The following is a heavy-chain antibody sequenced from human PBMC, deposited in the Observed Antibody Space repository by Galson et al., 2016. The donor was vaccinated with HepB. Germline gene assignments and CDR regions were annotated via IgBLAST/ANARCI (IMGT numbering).Heavy chain of an antibody. CDR3: AHTSCTNGVCYKEVDAYFDD. Sequence: PALVKPTQTLTLTCTFSGFSLSTSGVGVGWIRQPPGKALEWLALIYWDNGKRYSPSLKSRLTITKDTSKNQVVLTMTNMDPVDTATYYCAHTSCTNGVCYKEVDAYFDDWGQGTLVTVSS. D-gene: IGHD2-8*01. V-gene: IGHV2-5*02. CDR2: IYWDNGK. J-gene: IGHJ4*02. CDR1: GFSLSTSGVG.